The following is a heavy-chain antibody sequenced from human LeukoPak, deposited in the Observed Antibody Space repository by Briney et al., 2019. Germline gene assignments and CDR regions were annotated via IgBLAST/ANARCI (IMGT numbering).Heavy chain of an antibody. D-gene: IGHD3-22*01. CDR3: ATSSGYYDSSGHRPGARWGY. J-gene: IGHJ4*02. CDR2: IYYSGST. Sequence: PSETLSLTCTVSGGSISSSSYYWGWIRQPPGKGLEWIGSIYYSGSTYYNPSLKSRVTISVDTSKNQFSLKLSSVTAADTAVYYCATSSGYYDSSGHRPGARWGYWGQGTLVTVSS. V-gene: IGHV4-39*01. CDR1: GGSISSSSYY.